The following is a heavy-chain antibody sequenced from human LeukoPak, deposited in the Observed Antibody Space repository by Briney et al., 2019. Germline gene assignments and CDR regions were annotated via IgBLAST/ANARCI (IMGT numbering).Heavy chain of an antibody. J-gene: IGHJ4*02. D-gene: IGHD1-26*01. CDR1: GFTFSSYE. Sequence: GGPLRLSCAASGFTFSSYEMNWVRQAPGKGLEWVSYISSSGSNMYYAASVKGRFTISRDNAKNSLYLQMNSLRAENTAVYYCATEGAWRETDYWGQGTLVTVSS. V-gene: IGHV3-48*03. CDR3: ATEGAWRETDY. CDR2: ISSSGSNM.